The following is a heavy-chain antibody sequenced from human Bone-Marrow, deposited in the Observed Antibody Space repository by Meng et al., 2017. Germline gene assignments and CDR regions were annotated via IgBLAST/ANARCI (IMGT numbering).Heavy chain of an antibody. D-gene: IGHD3-9*01. CDR2: ISYDGSNG. J-gene: IGHJ6*02. CDR3: AREISMSVTAYYYGMDV. Sequence: GESLKISCAASGFTFSSYVMHWVRQAPGKGLEWVTLISYDGSNGYYADSVKGRFTISRDNSKNTLYLQMNNLRDEDTDVYYCAREISMSVTAYYYGMDVWGQGTTVTVSS. CDR1: GFTFSSYV. V-gene: IGHV3-30*03.